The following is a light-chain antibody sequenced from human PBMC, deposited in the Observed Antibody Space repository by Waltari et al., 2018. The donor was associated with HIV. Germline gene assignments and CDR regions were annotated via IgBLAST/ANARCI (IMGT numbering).Light chain of an antibody. CDR3: NSRDSSVNPLQVI. V-gene: IGLV3-19*01. CDR1: SLRSYY. J-gene: IGLJ2*01. CDR2: ARN. Sequence: SSGLTQDPSVSVALGQTVKITCQGDSLRSYYASWYQQKPGQAPVLVIYARNNRPSGIPDRFSGSSSGDTASLTITGAQAEDEAAYYCNSRDSSVNPLQVIFGGGTKVTVL.